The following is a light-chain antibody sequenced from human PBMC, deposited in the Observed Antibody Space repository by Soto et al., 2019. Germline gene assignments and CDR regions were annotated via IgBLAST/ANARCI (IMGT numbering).Light chain of an antibody. CDR2: SNN. J-gene: IGLJ3*02. CDR1: SSNIGSNT. V-gene: IGLV1-44*01. Sequence: QSVLTQPPSASGTPGQRVTISCSGSSSNIGSNTVNWYQQLPGTAPKLLIYSNNQRPSGVPDRFSGSKSGTSASLAISGLQSEDEADYYCAAWDDSLNGFWVFGGGTKVTGL. CDR3: AAWDDSLNGFWV.